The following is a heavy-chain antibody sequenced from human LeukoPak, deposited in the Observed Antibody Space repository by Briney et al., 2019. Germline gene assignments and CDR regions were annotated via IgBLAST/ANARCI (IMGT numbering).Heavy chain of an antibody. CDR3: ARVVGYSSGRTSDY. Sequence: ASVKVSCKASGYTFTSYGISWVPQAPGQRLEWMGWISAYKGNTNYAQKLQGRATMTTDTSTSTAHIGLRSLRSADTAVYYCARVVGYSSGRTSDYWGQGTLVTVSS. CDR1: GYTFTSYG. J-gene: IGHJ4*02. CDR2: ISAYKGNT. D-gene: IGHD6-19*01. V-gene: IGHV1-18*01.